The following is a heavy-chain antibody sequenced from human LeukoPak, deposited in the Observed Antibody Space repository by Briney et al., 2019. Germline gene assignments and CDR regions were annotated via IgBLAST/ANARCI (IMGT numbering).Heavy chain of an antibody. CDR3: ARAPYSNALYDY. D-gene: IGHD4-11*01. J-gene: IGHJ4*02. CDR2: IIPIFGTA. CDR1: GGTFSSYA. Sequence: SVKVSXKASGGTFSSYAISWVRQAPGQGLEWMGRIIPIFGTANYAQKFQGRVTITTDESTSTAYMELSSLRSEDTAVYYCARAPYSNALYDYWGQGTLVTVSS. V-gene: IGHV1-69*05.